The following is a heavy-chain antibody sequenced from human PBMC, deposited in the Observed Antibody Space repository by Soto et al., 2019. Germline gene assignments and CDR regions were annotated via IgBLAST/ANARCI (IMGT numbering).Heavy chain of an antibody. J-gene: IGHJ4*02. CDR1: GFTFDDYA. D-gene: IGHD2-2*01. CDR3: AKGGNTHLLSDIDY. CDR2: ISWNSGSI. V-gene: IGHV3-9*01. Sequence: EVQLVESGGGLVQPGRSLRLSCAASGFTFDDYAMHWVRQAPGKCLEWVSGISWNSGSIGYADSVQGRFTISRDNPKHALYLHMKCRSAEDTALYCCAKGGNTHLLSDIDYWGQGTLVTVSS.